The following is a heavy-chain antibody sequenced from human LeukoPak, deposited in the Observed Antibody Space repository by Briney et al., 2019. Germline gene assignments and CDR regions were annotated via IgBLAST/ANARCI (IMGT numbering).Heavy chain of an antibody. Sequence: TSETLSLTCTVSGGSISSGGYYWSWIRQHPGKGLEWIGYIYYSGSTYYNPSLKSRVTISVDTSKNQFSLKLSSVTAADTAVYYCARVEEDYYDSSGYYLGYWGQGTLVTVSS. CDR3: ARVEEDYYDSSGYYLGY. D-gene: IGHD3-22*01. CDR2: IYYSGST. J-gene: IGHJ4*02. V-gene: IGHV4-31*03. CDR1: GGSISSGGYY.